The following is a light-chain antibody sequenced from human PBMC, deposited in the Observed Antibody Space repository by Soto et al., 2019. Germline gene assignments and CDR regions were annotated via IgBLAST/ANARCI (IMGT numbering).Light chain of an antibody. CDR3: CSYAGSRV. Sequence: QSALTQPASVSGSPGQSITISCTGTSSDVGSYNLVSWYQQHPGKAPKLMIYEGSKRPSGVSNRFSGSKSGNTASLTISGLQAEDEADYYCCSYAGSRVFGGGTKQTVL. CDR1: SSDVGSYNL. J-gene: IGLJ3*02. CDR2: EGS. V-gene: IGLV2-23*01.